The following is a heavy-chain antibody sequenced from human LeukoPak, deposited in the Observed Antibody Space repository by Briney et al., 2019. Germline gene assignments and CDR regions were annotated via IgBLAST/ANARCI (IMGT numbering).Heavy chain of an antibody. D-gene: IGHD3-3*01. CDR2: ISWNSGSI. CDR3: AKENQIYDFWGGYRMEYGMDD. Sequence: GRSLRLSCAASGFTFDDYAMHRVRQAPGKGLEWVSGISWNSGSIGYADSVKGRFTISRDNDKISLYLQMNSLRAEDTALYYCAKENQIYDFWGGYRMEYGMDDWGQGTTVTVSS. V-gene: IGHV3-9*01. CDR1: GFTFDDYA. J-gene: IGHJ6*02.